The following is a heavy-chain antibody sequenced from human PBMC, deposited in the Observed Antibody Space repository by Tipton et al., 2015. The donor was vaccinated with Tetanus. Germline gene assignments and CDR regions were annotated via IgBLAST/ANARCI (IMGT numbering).Heavy chain of an antibody. J-gene: IGHJ3*02. V-gene: IGHV4-39*01. Sequence: TLSLTCTVSGGSISSSSYYWGWIRQPPGKGLEWIGSIYYSGSTYYNPSLKSRVTISVDTSKNQFSLKLSSVTAADTAVYYCARRGTGTTRGRGAFDIWGQGTMVTVSS. CDR2: IYYSGST. D-gene: IGHD1-1*01. CDR1: GGSISSSSYY. CDR3: ARRGTGTTRGRGAFDI.